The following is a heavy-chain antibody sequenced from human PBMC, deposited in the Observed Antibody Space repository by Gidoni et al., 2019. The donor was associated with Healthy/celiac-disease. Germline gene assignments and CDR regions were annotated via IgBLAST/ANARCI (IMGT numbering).Heavy chain of an antibody. J-gene: IGHJ4*02. Sequence: EVQLVESGGGLVKPGGSLRLSCSASGFTFSNAWMSWVRQAPGKGLEWVGRIKSKNDGGTTDYAAPVKGRFTISRDDSKNTLYLQMNSLKTEDTAVYYCTRYYDSSGSRDYWGQGTLVTVSS. CDR3: TRYYDSSGSRDY. CDR2: IKSKNDGGTT. D-gene: IGHD3-22*01. V-gene: IGHV3-15*01. CDR1: GFTFSNAW.